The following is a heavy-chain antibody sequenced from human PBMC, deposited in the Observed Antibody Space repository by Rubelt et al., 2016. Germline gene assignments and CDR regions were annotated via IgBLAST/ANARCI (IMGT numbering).Heavy chain of an antibody. V-gene: IGHV3-30*14. D-gene: IGHD4-17*01. CDR3: NYGDFTLVDY. J-gene: IGHJ4*02. CDR1: A. Sequence: AMHWVRQAPGKGLEWVAIISYDGTNKYYADSVKGRFTISRDNSKNPLYLQMNSLRAEDTAVYYCNYGDFTLVDYWGQGTLVTVSS. CDR2: ISYDGTNK.